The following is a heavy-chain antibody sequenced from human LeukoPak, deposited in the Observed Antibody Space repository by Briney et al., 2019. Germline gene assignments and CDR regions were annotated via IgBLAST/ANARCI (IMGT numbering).Heavy chain of an antibody. CDR1: GFNFMQYG. J-gene: IGHJ4*02. CDR3: AKDLHYGSADY. Sequence: PGGTLRLSCVGSGFNFMQYGMMWVRQAPGKGLVWVSFINPDGSTTNYADSVKGRFTISRDNAKNALYLQMNSLRAEDTAVYYCAKDLHYGSADYWGQGTLVTVSS. V-gene: IGHV3-74*01. D-gene: IGHD3-10*01. CDR2: INPDGSTT.